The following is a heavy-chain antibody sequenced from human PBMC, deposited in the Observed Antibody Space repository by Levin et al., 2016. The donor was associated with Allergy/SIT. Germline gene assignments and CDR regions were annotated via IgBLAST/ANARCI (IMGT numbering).Heavy chain of an antibody. CDR1: GYKFNRHG. J-gene: IGHJ4*02. CDR2: INPYNGDK. V-gene: IGHV1-18*01. Sequence: ASVKVSCKASGYKFNRHGVTWVRQAPGQGLEWLGWINPYNGDKRSGQKFQGRITMTTDTATSTADMELRSLTSDDAAVYYCARNSVYSYDSSPRSSVDYWGQGTLVTVSS. D-gene: IGHD5-12*01. CDR3: ARNSVYSYDSSPRSSVDY.